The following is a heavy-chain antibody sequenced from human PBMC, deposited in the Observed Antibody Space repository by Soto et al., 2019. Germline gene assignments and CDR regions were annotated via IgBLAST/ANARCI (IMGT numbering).Heavy chain of an antibody. Sequence: SETLSLTCTVSGGSISNNYWNWLRQPPGKGLEWIGYINYSGNTNYNPSLKSRATISVDASKNQFSLKLSSLTAADTAVYFCARTTGWFDPWGQGALVTVSS. CDR3: ARTTGWFDP. V-gene: IGHV4-59*01. D-gene: IGHD1-1*01. CDR1: GGSISNNY. J-gene: IGHJ5*02. CDR2: INYSGNT.